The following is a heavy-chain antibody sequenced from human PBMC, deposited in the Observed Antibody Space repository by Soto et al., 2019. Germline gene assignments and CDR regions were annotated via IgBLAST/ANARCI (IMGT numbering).Heavy chain of an antibody. CDR3: EGGGSGRYDNVYYYYHGMDV. Sequence: GGSLRLSFTASGFTLSDHDMTWFRHAPGKVLDXVSSISSICSDLSYADSVQGRFTISRDNAKNSLDLQMNSLRAEDTAVYYWEGGGSGRYDNVYYYYHGMDVWGEGGTVTVSS. J-gene: IGHJ6*04. CDR1: GFTLSDHD. D-gene: IGHD3-10*01. V-gene: IGHV3-11*06. CDR2: ISSICSDL.